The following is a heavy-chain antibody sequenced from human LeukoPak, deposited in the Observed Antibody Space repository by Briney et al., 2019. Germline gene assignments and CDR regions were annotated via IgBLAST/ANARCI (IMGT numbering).Heavy chain of an antibody. CDR1: GGSISSYY. D-gene: IGHD6-19*01. J-gene: IGHJ6*03. V-gene: IGHV4-4*07. Sequence: PSETLSLTCTVSGGSISSYYWSWIRQPAGKGLEWIGRIYTSGSTNYNPSLKSRVTIQVDTSKNQFSLKLSSVTAADTAVYYCARGRIVVAGYYYYYYMDVWGKGTTVTVSS. CDR2: IYTSGST. CDR3: ARGRIVVAGYYYYYYMDV.